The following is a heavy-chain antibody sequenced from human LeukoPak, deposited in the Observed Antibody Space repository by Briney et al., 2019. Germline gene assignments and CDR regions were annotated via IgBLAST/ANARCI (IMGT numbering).Heavy chain of an antibody. CDR1: GFTFSDYT. J-gene: IGHJ4*02. CDR3: ARGSTSDWPFDH. CDR2: INAGNGDT. Sequence: GGSLRLSCAASGFTFSDYTIHWVRQAPGQRLEWMGWINAGNGDTKYSQKFQGRVTITRDTSASIVYMELSSLISEDTALYSCARGSTSDWPFDHWGQGTRVTVSS. D-gene: IGHD2-2*01. V-gene: IGHV1-3*01.